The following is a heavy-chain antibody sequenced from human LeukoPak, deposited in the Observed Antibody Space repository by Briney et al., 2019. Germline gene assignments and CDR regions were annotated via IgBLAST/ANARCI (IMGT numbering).Heavy chain of an antibody. V-gene: IGHV4-4*07. J-gene: IGHJ4*02. CDR2: IYTSGST. CDR3: AREKDIVVVPAAMRGAFDY. Sequence: SETLSLTCTVSGGSVSSHYWSWIRQPAGKGLEWIGHIYTSGSTNYNPSLKSRVTMSVDTSKNQFSLKLSSVTAADTAVYYCAREKDIVVVPAAMRGAFDYWGQGTLVTVSS. D-gene: IGHD2-2*01. CDR1: GGSVSSHY.